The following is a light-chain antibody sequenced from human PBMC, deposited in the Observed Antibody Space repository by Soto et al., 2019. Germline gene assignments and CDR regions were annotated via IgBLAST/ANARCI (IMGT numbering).Light chain of an antibody. CDR3: TSYTSSSTYV. CDR2: EVS. J-gene: IGLJ1*01. CDR1: SSDVGGDKY. Sequence: QSALTQPASVSGSPGQSITISCTGTSSDVGGDKYVSWYQQHPGRATKLMIYEVSNRPSGVSNRFSGAKSGNTASLTISGLQTEDEADYYCTSYTSSSTYVFGTGTKLTVL. V-gene: IGLV2-14*01.